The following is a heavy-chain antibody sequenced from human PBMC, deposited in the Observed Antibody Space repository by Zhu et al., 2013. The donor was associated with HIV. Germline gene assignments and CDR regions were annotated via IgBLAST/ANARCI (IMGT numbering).Heavy chain of an antibody. Sequence: QVQLVQSGAEVKRPGASVKVSCKASGYTFTDYYMHWVRQAPGQGLEWMGWINPNSGGTNYAQKFQGRVTMTRDTSISTAYMELRRVRSDDTAVYYCARGGGLPTRKSNIIDYWGQGTHVIVSS. CDR2: INPNSGGT. CDR3: ARGGGLPTRKSNIIDY. D-gene: IGHD3-10*01. V-gene: IGHV1-2*02. J-gene: IGHJ4*02. CDR1: GYTFTDYY.